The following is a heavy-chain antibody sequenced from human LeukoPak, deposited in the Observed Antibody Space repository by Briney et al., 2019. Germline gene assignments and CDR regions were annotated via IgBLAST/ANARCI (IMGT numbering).Heavy chain of an antibody. CDR1: GGSISSYY. J-gene: IGHJ4*02. Sequence: SETLSLTCSVSGGSISSYYWRWIRQPPGKGLEWIGYIYYSGSTNYNPSLKSRVTISVDTSKNQFSLKLSSVTAADTAVYYCARGSGSSGWHFDYWGQGTLVTVSS. V-gene: IGHV4-59*01. D-gene: IGHD6-19*01. CDR3: ARGSGSSGWHFDY. CDR2: IYYSGST.